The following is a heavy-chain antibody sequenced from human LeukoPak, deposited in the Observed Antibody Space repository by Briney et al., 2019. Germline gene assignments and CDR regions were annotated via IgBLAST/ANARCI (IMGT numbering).Heavy chain of an antibody. CDR2: IYHSGST. V-gene: IGHV4-59*12. CDR3: ARGLAARRDFDY. Sequence: PSETLSLTCTVSGGSISSYYWSWIRQPPGKGLEWIGSIYHSGSTYYNPSLKSRVTISVDTSKNQFSLKLNSVTAADTALYYCARGLAARRDFDYWGQGTLVTVSS. J-gene: IGHJ4*02. CDR1: GGSISSYY. D-gene: IGHD6-6*01.